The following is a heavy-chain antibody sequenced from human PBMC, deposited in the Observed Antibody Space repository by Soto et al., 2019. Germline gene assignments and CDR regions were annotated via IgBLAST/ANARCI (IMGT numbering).Heavy chain of an antibody. CDR2: INPIGGST. Sequence: QVRLVHSGAEVKKPGASVKVFCKASGYTFTNSHMHWVRQAPGQGLEWMGMINPIGGSTTYAQKFQGRVTLTRDTSTTTVYMELTSLRSEDTAVYYCAKSPPSSGWYTYWFDPWGQGTPVTVSS. CDR3: AKSPPSSGWYTYWFDP. CDR1: GYTFTNSH. V-gene: IGHV1-46*01. D-gene: IGHD6-19*01. J-gene: IGHJ5*02.